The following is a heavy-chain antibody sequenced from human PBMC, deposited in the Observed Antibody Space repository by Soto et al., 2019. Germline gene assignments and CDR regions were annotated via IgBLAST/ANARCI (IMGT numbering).Heavy chain of an antibody. Sequence: SETRSLTCAVSGGSISSGNSYSWSWIRQPPGKGLEWIGSISHTGSTSYNPSLKGRVTMSVEKSKNQFSLKLSSVTAADMAVYYCARAVAPYLGAWSDPWGKGNIFTVSA. CDR2: ISHTGST. J-gene: IGHJ5*02. V-gene: IGHV4-30-2*01. D-gene: IGHD3-16*01. CDR3: ARAVAPYLGAWSDP. CDR1: GGSISSGNSYS.